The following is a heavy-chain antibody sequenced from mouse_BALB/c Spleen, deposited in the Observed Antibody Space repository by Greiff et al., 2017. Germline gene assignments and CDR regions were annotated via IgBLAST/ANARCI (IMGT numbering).Heavy chain of an antibody. CDR3: ARLDFTTDYAMDY. J-gene: IGHJ4*01. Sequence: EVKLMESGPELVKPGASVKMSCKASGYTFTSYVMHWVKQKPGQGLEWIGYINPYNDGTKYNEKFKGKATLTSDKSSSTAYMELSSLTSEDSAVYYCARLDFTTDYAMDYWGQGTSVTVSS. V-gene: IGHV1-14*01. D-gene: IGHD1-1*01. CDR2: INPYNDGT. CDR1: GYTFTSYV.